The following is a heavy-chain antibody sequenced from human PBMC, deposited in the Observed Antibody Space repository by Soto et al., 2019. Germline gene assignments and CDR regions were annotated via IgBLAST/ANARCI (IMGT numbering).Heavy chain of an antibody. CDR2: IYYSGST. D-gene: IGHD3-22*01. J-gene: IGHJ6*02. V-gene: IGHV4-30-4*01. CDR3: ARGPFVPRITTIVVVRIRYYGMDV. Sequence: PSETLSLTCTVSGGSISSGDYYWSWIRQPPGKGLEWIGYIYYSGSTYYNPSLKSRVTISVDTFKNQFSLKLSSVTAADTAVYYCARGPFVPRITTIVVVRIRYYGMDVWGQGTTVTVSS. CDR1: GGSISSGDYY.